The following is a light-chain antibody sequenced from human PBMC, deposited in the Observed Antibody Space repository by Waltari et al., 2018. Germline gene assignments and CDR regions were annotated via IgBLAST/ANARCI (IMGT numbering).Light chain of an antibody. CDR2: AAS. CDR3: QQANSYPYT. V-gene: IGKV1-12*01. Sequence: DIQLTQSPSSASASLGDTVTLTCRASQGISKYLAWYQQEPGKDPKLLIYAASNLQSEFPLRFSGSGSGTDFTLTISGLQPEDIGTYYCQQANSYPYTFGQGTKLEIK. CDR1: QGISKY. J-gene: IGKJ2*01.